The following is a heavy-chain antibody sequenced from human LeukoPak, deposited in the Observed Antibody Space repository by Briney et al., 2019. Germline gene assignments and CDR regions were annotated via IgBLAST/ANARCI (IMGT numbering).Heavy chain of an antibody. CDR2: ISGTGDST. CDR3: AKPVYDNSGHEYFQY. J-gene: IGHJ1*01. CDR1: GFTLSSYV. V-gene: IGHV3-23*01. Sequence: GGSLRLSCAASGFTLSSYVMSWVRQAPGKGLEWVSAISGTGDSTNYAGSVMGRFTISSDSSKNMLYLQMNSLRAEDTAVYYCAKPVYDNSGHEYFQYWGQGTLVTVSS. D-gene: IGHD3-22*01.